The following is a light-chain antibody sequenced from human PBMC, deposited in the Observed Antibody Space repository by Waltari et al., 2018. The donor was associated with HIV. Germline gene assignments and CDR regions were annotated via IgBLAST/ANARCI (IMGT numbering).Light chain of an antibody. CDR3: QQLNSYLGT. Sequence: DIQLTQSPSFLSASVGDRVTITCRASQGISSYLAWYQQKPGKAPKLLIYAASTLQSGFPSRFSGSGSGTEFTLTISSLQPEDFATYYCQQLNSYLGTFGGGTKVEIK. V-gene: IGKV1-9*01. CDR2: AAS. CDR1: QGISSY. J-gene: IGKJ4*01.